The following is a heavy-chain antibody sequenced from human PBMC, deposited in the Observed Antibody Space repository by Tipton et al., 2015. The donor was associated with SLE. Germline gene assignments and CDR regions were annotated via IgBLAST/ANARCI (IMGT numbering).Heavy chain of an antibody. D-gene: IGHD6-13*01. Sequence: TLSLTCSVSGGSVNNKNYYWGWIRQPPGKGLEWIGTIYYSGSTYYNPSLKSRVTISVDTSNNHFSLKVNSVTATDTALYYCARTNPLYSSSLTGLYGMDVWGQGTTVTVSS. CDR1: GGSVNNKNYY. CDR3: ARTNPLYSSSLTGLYGMDV. CDR2: IYYSGST. V-gene: IGHV4-39*02. J-gene: IGHJ6*02.